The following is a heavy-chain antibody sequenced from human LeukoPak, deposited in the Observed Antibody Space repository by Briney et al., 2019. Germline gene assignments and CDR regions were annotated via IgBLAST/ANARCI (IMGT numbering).Heavy chain of an antibody. J-gene: IGHJ2*01. CDR3: AREDLGYSSSKGSWYFDL. CDR2: IIPIFGTA. V-gene: IGHV1-69*05. CDR1: GGTFSSYA. Sequence: SVKVSCKASGGTFSSYAISSVRQAPGQGLEWMGGIIPIFGTANYAQKFQGRVTITTDESTSTAYMELSSLRSEDTAVYYCAREDLGYSSSKGSWYFDLWGRGTLVTVSS. D-gene: IGHD6-13*01.